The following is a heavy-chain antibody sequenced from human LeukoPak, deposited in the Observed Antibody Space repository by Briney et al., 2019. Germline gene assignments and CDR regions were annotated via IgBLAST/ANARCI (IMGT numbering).Heavy chain of an antibody. CDR1: GGSFSGFY. CDR2: INESGTT. V-gene: IGHV4-34*01. J-gene: IGHJ5*02. D-gene: IGHD3-9*01. CDR3: ARGGRYYDILTGYYMAPRNNWFDP. Sequence: PSETLSLTCAVYGGSFSGFYWSWIRQPPGKGLEWIAEINESGTTNYNPSLKSRVTISVDTSKNQFSLKLSSVTAADTAVYYCARGGRYYDILTGYYMAPRNNWFDPWGQGTLVTVSS.